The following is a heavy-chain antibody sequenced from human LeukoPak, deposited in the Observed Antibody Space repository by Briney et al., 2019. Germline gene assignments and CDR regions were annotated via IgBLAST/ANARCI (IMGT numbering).Heavy chain of an antibody. CDR3: ARGDFGVPLDY. V-gene: IGHV4-39*01. Sequence: SETLSLTCTVSGGSISSSSYYWGWLRQPPGEGLEWIGSFYYSGNTYYNPSIKSRHTITVDTHKNLFSVKVSSVSPQGPAIVFCARGDFGVPLDYWGQGTLVTVSS. D-gene: IGHD3-3*01. J-gene: IGHJ4*02. CDR1: GGSISSSSYY. CDR2: FYYSGNT.